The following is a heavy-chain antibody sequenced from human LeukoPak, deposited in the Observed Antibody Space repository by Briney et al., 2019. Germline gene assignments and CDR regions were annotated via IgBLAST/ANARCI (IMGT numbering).Heavy chain of an antibody. Sequence: TGGSLRLSCAASGFTFSSYGMHWVRQAPGKGLEWVAFIRYDGSNKYYADSVKGRFTISRDNSKNTLYLQMNSLRAEDTAVYYCAKDIGRSNGPTDYWGQGTLVTVSS. CDR1: GFTFSSYG. V-gene: IGHV3-30*02. CDR2: IRYDGSNK. CDR3: AKDIGRSNGPTDY. J-gene: IGHJ4*02. D-gene: IGHD2-8*01.